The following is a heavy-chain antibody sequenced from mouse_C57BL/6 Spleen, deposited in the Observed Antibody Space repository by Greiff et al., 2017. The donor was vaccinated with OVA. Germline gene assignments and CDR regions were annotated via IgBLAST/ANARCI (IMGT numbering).Heavy chain of an antibody. V-gene: IGHV1-59*01. CDR1: GYTFTSYW. CDR3: ARCSHEYDENYAMDY. J-gene: IGHJ4*01. D-gene: IGHD2-4*01. CDR2: IDPSDSYT. Sequence: QVQLQQPGAELVRPGTSVKLSCKASGYTFTSYWMHWVKQRPGQGLEWIGVIDPSDSYTNYNQKFKGKATLTVDTSSSTAYMQLSSLTSEDSAVYYWARCSHEYDENYAMDYWGQGTSVTVSS.